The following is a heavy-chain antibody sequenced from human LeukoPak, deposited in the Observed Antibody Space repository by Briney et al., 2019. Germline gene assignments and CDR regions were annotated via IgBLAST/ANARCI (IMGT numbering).Heavy chain of an antibody. Sequence: GASLRLSCAAPGFTFSDHNMGWMRQAPGKGLEWTSYMSGSGIYYADSVKGRFTISRDNAKNSLYLQMSSLRAEDSAVYFCARRSLTTGGHAFDVWGQGTLVTVSS. V-gene: IGHV3-11*01. J-gene: IGHJ3*01. CDR1: GFTFSDHN. CDR3: ARRSLTTGGHAFDV. CDR2: MSGSGI. D-gene: IGHD1-1*01.